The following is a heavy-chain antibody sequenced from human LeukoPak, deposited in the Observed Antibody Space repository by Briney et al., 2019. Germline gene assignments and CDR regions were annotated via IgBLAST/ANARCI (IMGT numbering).Heavy chain of an antibody. CDR3: ARLRWDGPHYDILTGYGWFDP. CDR2: IYYSGST. D-gene: IGHD3-9*01. V-gene: IGHV4-39*01. J-gene: IGHJ5*02. CDR1: GGSISSSSYY. Sequence: KPSETLSLTCTVSGGSISSSSYYWGWIRQPPGKGLEWIGSIYYSGSTYYDPSLKSRVTISVDTSKNQFSLKLSSVTAADTAVYYCARLRWDGPHYDILTGYGWFDPWGQGTLVTVSS.